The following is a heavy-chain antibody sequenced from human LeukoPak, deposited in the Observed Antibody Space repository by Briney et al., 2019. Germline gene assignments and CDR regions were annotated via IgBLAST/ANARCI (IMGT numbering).Heavy chain of an antibody. Sequence: SVKVSCKASGGTFSSYAISWVRQAPGQGLEWMGGIIPIFGTANYAQKFQGRVTITTDESTSTAYMELSSLRSEDTAVYYCPGGVVTAIGPPFDYWGQGTLVTVSS. CDR2: IIPIFGTA. CDR3: PGGVVTAIGPPFDY. J-gene: IGHJ4*02. D-gene: IGHD2-21*02. V-gene: IGHV1-69*05. CDR1: GGTFSSYA.